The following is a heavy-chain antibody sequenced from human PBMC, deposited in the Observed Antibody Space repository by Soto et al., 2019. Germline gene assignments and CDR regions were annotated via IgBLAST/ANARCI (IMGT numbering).Heavy chain of an antibody. V-gene: IGHV6-1*01. D-gene: IGHD6-19*01. CDR2: TYYRSNWRH. CDR1: GDSVSSNTAA. CDR3: ARGVAGSGFDL. Sequence: SQTLSLTCAISGDSVSSNTAAWNWIRSSPSRGLEWLGRTYYRSNWRHDYAVSVKSRITVNPDTSKNHFSLQLNSVTPDNTAVYYCARGVAGSGFDLWGQGTLVTVSS. J-gene: IGHJ4*02.